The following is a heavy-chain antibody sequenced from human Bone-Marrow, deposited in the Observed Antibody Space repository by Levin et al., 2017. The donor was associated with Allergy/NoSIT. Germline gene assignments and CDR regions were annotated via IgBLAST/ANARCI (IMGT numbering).Heavy chain of an antibody. CDR3: ARLYGHDYYTMTHFDD. V-gene: IGHV4-59*01. CDR1: GGPISSYS. Sequence: SQTLSLTCSVSGGPISSYSWAWIRQPPGKRLEWIGQIFDTGNSNSNPYLRSRVTLSVDTPRNQFSLKLRSVTAADTAVYYCARLYGHDYYTMTHFDDWGQGTLVTVSS. J-gene: IGHJ4*02. D-gene: IGHD3-16*01. CDR2: IFDTGNS.